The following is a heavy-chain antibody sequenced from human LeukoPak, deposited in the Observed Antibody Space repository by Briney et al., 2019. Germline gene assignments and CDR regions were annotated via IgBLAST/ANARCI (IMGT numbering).Heavy chain of an antibody. CDR1: GGSFSGYY. V-gene: IGHV4-34*01. Sequence: SETLSLTCAVYGGSFSGYYWSWIRQPPGKGLEWSGEINHSGSTNYNPSLKSRVTISVDTSKNQFSLKLSSVTAADTAVYYCARKEGGYWGQGTLVTVSS. CDR3: ARKEGGY. J-gene: IGHJ4*02. CDR2: INHSGST.